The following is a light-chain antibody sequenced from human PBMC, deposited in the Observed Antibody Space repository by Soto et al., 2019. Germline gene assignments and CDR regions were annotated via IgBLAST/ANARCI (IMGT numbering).Light chain of an antibody. V-gene: IGLV2-11*01. CDR2: DVS. CDR1: SSDVGGYNY. CDR3: CSYAGGHTSLL. J-gene: IGLJ2*01. Sequence: QSALTQPRSVSGSPGQSVTISCTGTSSDVGGYNYVSWYQQHPGTVPKLMIYDVSNRPSGVPDRFSGSKSGNTASLTISGLQAEDGADYYCCSYAGGHTSLLFGGGTQLTVL.